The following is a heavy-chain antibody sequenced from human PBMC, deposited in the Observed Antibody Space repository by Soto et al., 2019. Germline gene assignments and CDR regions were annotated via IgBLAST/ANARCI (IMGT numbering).Heavy chain of an antibody. D-gene: IGHD2-15*01. CDR2: INAGNGNT. CDR1: GYTFTSYS. Sequence: ASVKVPCKASGYTFTSYSMHWVRQAPGQRLEWMGWINAGNGNTKYSQKFQGRVTITRDTSASTAYMELSSLRSEDTAVYYCARAAFCSGGSCYHFDYWGQGTLVTVSS. J-gene: IGHJ4*02. V-gene: IGHV1-3*01. CDR3: ARAAFCSGGSCYHFDY.